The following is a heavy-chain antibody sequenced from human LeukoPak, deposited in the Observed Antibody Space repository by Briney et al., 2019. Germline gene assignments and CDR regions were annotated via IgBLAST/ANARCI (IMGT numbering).Heavy chain of an antibody. D-gene: IGHD2-15*01. V-gene: IGHV3-23*01. CDR3: ARNHHNSGGRCDF. J-gene: IGHJ4*02. CDR2: ISGSGGNT. CDR1: GFTFGSYA. Sequence: GGSLRLSCAASGFTFGSYAMSWVRQAPGRGLEWVSAISGSGGNTYYADSVKGRFTISRDNSKNTLYLQMNSLRADDTAVYYCARNHHNSGGRCDFWGQGTPVTVSS.